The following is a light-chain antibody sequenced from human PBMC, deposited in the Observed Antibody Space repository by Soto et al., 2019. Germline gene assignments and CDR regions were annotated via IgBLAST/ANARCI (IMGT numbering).Light chain of an antibody. V-gene: IGLV2-23*01. CDR2: EDT. CDR3: CSYADTFWV. Sequence: QSALTQLASVSGSPGQSITISCTGTSSDVGGDTLVSWYQQYPGQAPQLLISEDTKRPSGVSNRFAGSKSGTAASLTISGLQGEDDADYHCCSYADTFWVFGGGTKLTVL. J-gene: IGLJ3*02. CDR1: SSDVGGDTL.